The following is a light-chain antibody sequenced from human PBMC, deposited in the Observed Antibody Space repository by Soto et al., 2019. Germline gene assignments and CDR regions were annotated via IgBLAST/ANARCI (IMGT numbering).Light chain of an antibody. CDR2: GAS. Sequence: VVMTQSTATLSVSPGERATLSCRASQSVSSNLAWYQQKPGQAPSLLIYGASIRATGVPARFSGSRSGAEFTLTISSLQSEDFAVYYCQHYVTWPLTFGGGTNV. V-gene: IGKV3-15*01. J-gene: IGKJ4*01. CDR1: QSVSSN. CDR3: QHYVTWPLT.